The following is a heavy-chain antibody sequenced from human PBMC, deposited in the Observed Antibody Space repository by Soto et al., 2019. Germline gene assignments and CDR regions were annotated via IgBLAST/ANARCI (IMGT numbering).Heavy chain of an antibody. J-gene: IGHJ3*02. V-gene: IGHV5-51*01. CDR3: ARRYTATDPFDI. Sequence: GESLKISCKGSGDSFTNYWSGWVRQMHGKGLEWMGIIYPGDSDTRYSPSFQGQVTISADKSISTAYLQWSSLKASDTAMYYCARRYTATDPFDIWGQGTMVTVSS. CDR1: GDSFTNYW. D-gene: IGHD1-1*01. CDR2: IYPGDSDT.